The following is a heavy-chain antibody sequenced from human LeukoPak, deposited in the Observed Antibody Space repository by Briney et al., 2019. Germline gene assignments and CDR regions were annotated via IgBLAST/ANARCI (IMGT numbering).Heavy chain of an antibody. CDR3: ARCITMVRGVIIPSHYDY. J-gene: IGHJ4*02. Sequence: GASVKVSCKASGYTFTGYYMHWVRQAPGQGVERMGWINPNSGGTNYAQKFQGRVTMTRDTSISTAYMELSRLRSDDTAVYYCARCITMVRGVIIPSHYDYWGQGTLVTVSS. D-gene: IGHD3-10*01. CDR2: INPNSGGT. V-gene: IGHV1-2*02. CDR1: GYTFTGYY.